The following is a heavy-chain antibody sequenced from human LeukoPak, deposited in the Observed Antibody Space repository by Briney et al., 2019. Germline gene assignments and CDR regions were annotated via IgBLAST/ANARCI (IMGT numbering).Heavy chain of an antibody. V-gene: IGHV3-20*04. CDR2: INWKGGST. CDR3: ARGYYYDSSGYYYVVPFDY. D-gene: IGHD3-22*01. J-gene: IGHJ4*02. CDR1: GFTFDDYG. Sequence: RSGGSLRLSCAASGFTFDDYGMSWVRRAPGKGLEGVSGINWKGGSTGYADSVKGRFTISRDNAKNSLYLQMNSLRAEDTALYYCARGYYYDSSGYYYVVPFDYWGQGTLVTVSS.